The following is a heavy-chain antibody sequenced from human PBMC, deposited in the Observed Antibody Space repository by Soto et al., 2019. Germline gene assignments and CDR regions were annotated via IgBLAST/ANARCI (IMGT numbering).Heavy chain of an antibody. V-gene: IGHV2-5*02. J-gene: IGHJ4*02. Sequence: SGPTLEPTQTLTLTCTFSGFSLSTSGVGVGWIRQPPGKALEWLTLIYWDDDKRYSPSLKSRLTITKDTSKNQVVLTMTNMDPVDTATYYCAHSDNYNSGWLFDYWGQGALVTVSS. CDR3: AHSDNYNSGWLFDY. CDR1: GFSLSTSGVG. D-gene: IGHD6-19*01. CDR2: IYWDDDK.